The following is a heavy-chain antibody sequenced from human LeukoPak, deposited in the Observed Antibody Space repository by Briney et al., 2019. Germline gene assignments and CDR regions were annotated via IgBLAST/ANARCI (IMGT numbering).Heavy chain of an antibody. CDR2: INATGRNT. Sequence: VGSLRLSCAASVFTFGNSGIIWVRPAPREGLQGVSFINATGRNTYYVESVKGRFTISRDNPRSAVFSHMSSLRGDDTGVYYCAKALSSGWFDFEHWAQGTLVSVPS. J-gene: IGHJ4*02. D-gene: IGHD6-19*01. CDR1: VFTFGNSG. V-gene: IGHV3-23*01. CDR3: AKALSSGWFDFEH.